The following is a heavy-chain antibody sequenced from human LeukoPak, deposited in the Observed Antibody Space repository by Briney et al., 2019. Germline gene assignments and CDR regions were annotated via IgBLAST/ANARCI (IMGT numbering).Heavy chain of an antibody. V-gene: IGHV1-18*04. CDR1: GYTFSGYY. D-gene: IGHD3-10*01. CDR3: AREGMVRGVIGRDY. CDR2: ISAYNGNT. J-gene: IGHJ4*02. Sequence: ASVKVSCKASGYTFSGYYIHWVRQAPGQGLEWMGWISAYNGNTNYAQKLQGRVTMTTDTSTSTAYMELRSLRSEDTAVYYCAREGMVRGVIGRDYWGQGTLVTVSS.